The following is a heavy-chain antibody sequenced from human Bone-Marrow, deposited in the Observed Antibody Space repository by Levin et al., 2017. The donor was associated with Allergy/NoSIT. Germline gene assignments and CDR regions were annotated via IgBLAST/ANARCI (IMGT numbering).Heavy chain of an antibody. D-gene: IGHD4-17*01. V-gene: IGHV2-70*04. CDR3: ARIGESDEYYFES. J-gene: IGHJ4*02. CDR2: IDWDADK. Sequence: SGPTLVKPTETLTLTCTFSGFSISTVGVRVSWIRPPPGKALEWLARIDWDADKFYSTSLKTRLSISQDISKNQVVLTLTNMDPVDTATYYCARIGESDEYYFESWGQGTLVTVSS. CDR1: GFSISTVGVR.